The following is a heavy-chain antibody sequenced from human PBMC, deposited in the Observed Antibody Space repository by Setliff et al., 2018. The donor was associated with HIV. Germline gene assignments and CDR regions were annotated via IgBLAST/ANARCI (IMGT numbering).Heavy chain of an antibody. CDR1: GFSISSRYY. CDR2: IYHTGSS. V-gene: IGHV4-38-2*02. Sequence: KPSETLSLTCDVSGFSISSRYYWGWIRQSPGKGLEWIGNIYHTGSSYYNPSLNDRATISLDTSTNQFSLKLNSVTAADTAVYYCARDVLDLVISVYGFWGQGIPVTVSS. J-gene: IGHJ4*02. D-gene: IGHD3-22*01. CDR3: ARDVLDLVISVYGF.